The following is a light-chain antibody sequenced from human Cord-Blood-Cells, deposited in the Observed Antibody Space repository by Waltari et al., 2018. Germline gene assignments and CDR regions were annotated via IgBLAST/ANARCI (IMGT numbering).Light chain of an antibody. CDR1: SSDVGRYNL. Sequence: QSALTRPASVSGSPGQSITISCTGTSSDVGRYNLVSWYQQHPGKAPKLIIYEGSKRPSGVSNRFSGSKSGNTASLTISGLQAEDEADYYCCSYAGSSTLVFGGGTKLTVL. CDR2: EGS. CDR3: CSYAGSSTLV. J-gene: IGLJ3*02. V-gene: IGLV2-23*01.